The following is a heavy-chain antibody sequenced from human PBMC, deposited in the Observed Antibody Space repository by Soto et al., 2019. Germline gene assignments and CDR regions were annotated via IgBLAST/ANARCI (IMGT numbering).Heavy chain of an antibody. J-gene: IGHJ3*02. D-gene: IGHD2-21*01. CDR3: PTALWPSSGRGAFDI. V-gene: IGHV4-39*01. CDR1: GASISSTPYY. Sequence: PSETLSLTCTVSGASISSTPYYWGWVRQPPGKGLEWIGTIYSSGNTYYNPSLTSRGTKSVDTSKNQFSLKLSSVTAGDTAISYCPTALWPSSGRGAFDIWGKGQMVTVSS. CDR2: IYSSGNT.